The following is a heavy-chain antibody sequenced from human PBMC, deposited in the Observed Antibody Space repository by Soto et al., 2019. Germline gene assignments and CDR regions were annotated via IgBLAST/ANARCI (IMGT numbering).Heavy chain of an antibody. D-gene: IGHD2-21*02. CDR3: ARVGADCGGDCSHFQH. Sequence: ASVKVSCKASGYTFTSYYMHWVRQAPGQGLEWMGIINPSGGSTSYAQKFQGRVTMTRDTSTSTVYMELSSLRSEDTAVYYCARVGADCGGDCSHFQHWGQGTLVTVSS. CDR1: GYTFTSYY. CDR2: INPSGGST. J-gene: IGHJ1*01. V-gene: IGHV1-46*03.